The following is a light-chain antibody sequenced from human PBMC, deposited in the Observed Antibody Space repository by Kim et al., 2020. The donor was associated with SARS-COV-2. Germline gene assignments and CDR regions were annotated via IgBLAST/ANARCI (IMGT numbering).Light chain of an antibody. V-gene: IGKV1-33*01. Sequence: LSASVGDVLTISCQASEDISDHLNWYQQMPGKAPKLLISDASNLQTGVPSRFRGSGSGTHFSFSINNLQPEDFATYYCQQYVRAHTFGGGTKLEI. CDR1: EDISDH. CDR3: QQYVRAHT. J-gene: IGKJ4*01. CDR2: DAS.